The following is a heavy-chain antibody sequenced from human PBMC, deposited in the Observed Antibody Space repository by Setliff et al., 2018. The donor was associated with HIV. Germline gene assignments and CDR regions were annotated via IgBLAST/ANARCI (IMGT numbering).Heavy chain of an antibody. CDR2: AHYSGAI. V-gene: IGHV4-39*02. J-gene: IGHJ4*02. CDR1: GASTSDNIYH. CDR3: ARPSFGIGGGANFDS. Sequence: SETLSLTCSVTGASTSDNIYHWGWIRHSPGKGLEWIASAHYSGAILYNPSLKSRVTMSVDTSGSRFSLKLTSVTAADTAVYYCARPSFGIGGGANFDSWGRGTLVTVSS. D-gene: IGHD3-3*01.